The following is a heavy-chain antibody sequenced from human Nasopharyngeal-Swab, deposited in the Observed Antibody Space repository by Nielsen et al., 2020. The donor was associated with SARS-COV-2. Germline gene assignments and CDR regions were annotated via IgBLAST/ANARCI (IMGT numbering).Heavy chain of an antibody. D-gene: IGHD3-3*01. Sequence: GESLKISCAASGFTFSRHAMHWVRQAPGKGLEWVAIISYDGSNTHGDSVKGRFTISRDNSKSTLYLQMNSLRPEDTAVYYCARETLEAASSHFDYWGQGTLVTVSS. CDR2: ISYDGSNT. CDR3: ARETLEAASSHFDY. CDR1: GFTFSRHA. V-gene: IGHV3-30*04. J-gene: IGHJ4*02.